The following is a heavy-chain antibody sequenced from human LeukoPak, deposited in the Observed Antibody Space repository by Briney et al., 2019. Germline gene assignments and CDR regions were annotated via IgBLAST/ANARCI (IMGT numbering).Heavy chain of an antibody. D-gene: IGHD5-18*01. CDR1: GFTYGSHA. Sequence: GGSLRLSCEASGFTYGSHAMYWVRQAPGKGLEWVAGIFGSGGSPHYADPVKGRFTISRDNSRNTVYLQINSLRAEDTAVYYCGKTTVGYSSGQKPAWPVDYWGQGTLVTVSS. J-gene: IGHJ4*02. CDR2: IFGSGGSP. CDR3: GKTTVGYSSGQKPAWPVDY. V-gene: IGHV3-23*01.